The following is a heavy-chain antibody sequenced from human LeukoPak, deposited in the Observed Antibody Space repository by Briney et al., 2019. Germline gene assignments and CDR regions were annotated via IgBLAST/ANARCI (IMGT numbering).Heavy chain of an antibody. Sequence: PGRSLRLSCAASGFTFSSYGMHWVRQAPGKGLEWVAVIWYDGSNKYYADSVKGRFTISRDNSKNTLYLQMNSLRAEDTAVYYCAKAEQWLFSYYYGMDVWGQGTTVTVSS. CDR3: AKAEQWLFSYYYGMDV. CDR2: IWYDGSNK. J-gene: IGHJ6*02. V-gene: IGHV3-33*06. CDR1: GFTFSSYG. D-gene: IGHD6-19*01.